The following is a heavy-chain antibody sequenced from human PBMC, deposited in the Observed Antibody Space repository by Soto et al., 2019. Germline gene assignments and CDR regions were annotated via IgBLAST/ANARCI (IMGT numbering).Heavy chain of an antibody. CDR3: ARDLWTGIAVADDYYYYGMDV. CDR2: INPNSGGT. J-gene: IGHJ6*02. Sequence: ASVKVSCKASGYTFTSYDINWVRQAPGQGLEWMGWINPNSGGTNYAQKFQGRVTMTRDTSISTAYMELSRLRSDDTAVYYCARDLWTGIAVADDYYYYGMDVWGQGTTVTVSS. V-gene: IGHV1-2*02. CDR1: GYTFTSYD. D-gene: IGHD6-19*01.